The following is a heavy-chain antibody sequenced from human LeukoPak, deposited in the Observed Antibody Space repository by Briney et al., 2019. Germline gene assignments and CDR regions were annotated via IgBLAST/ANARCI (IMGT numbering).Heavy chain of an antibody. Sequence: PSGTLSLTCTVSGGSITSSNSYWGWIRQPPGMGLEWIGSIYESGTTYYNPSLKSRVTISVDTSKNQFSLKLSSVTAADTAVYYCTRLFDYWGQGSLVSVSS. CDR3: TRLFDY. V-gene: IGHV4-39*01. CDR2: IYESGTT. CDR1: GGSITSSNSY. J-gene: IGHJ4*02.